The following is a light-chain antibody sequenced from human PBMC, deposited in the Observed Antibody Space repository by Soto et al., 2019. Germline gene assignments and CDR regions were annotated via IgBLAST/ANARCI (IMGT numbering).Light chain of an antibody. CDR3: QQYNDWPQT. Sequence: ELVMTQSPATLSVSPGESATLCSRASQSVSGDLAWYQKATGQAPRLLIYGASTRDTGIPDKFSGRGSGTEFTLTISSLQSEDFAIYYCQQYNDWPQTFGQGTKVDIK. V-gene: IGKV3-15*01. CDR2: GAS. J-gene: IGKJ1*01. CDR1: QSVSGD.